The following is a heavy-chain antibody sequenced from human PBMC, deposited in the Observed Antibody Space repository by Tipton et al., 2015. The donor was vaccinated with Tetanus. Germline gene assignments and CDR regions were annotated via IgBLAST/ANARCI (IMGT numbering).Heavy chain of an antibody. CDR3: AKGLGFYGMDV. Sequence: SLRLSCAASGFTFDDYGMHWVRQVPGKGLEWVSGITWNSGSIGYADSVKGRFTISRDNAKNSLYLQMNSLRAEDTALYYCAKGLGFYGMDVWGQGTTVTVPS. J-gene: IGHJ6*02. V-gene: IGHV3-9*01. CDR2: ITWNSGSI. CDR1: GFTFDDYG. D-gene: IGHD3-3*01.